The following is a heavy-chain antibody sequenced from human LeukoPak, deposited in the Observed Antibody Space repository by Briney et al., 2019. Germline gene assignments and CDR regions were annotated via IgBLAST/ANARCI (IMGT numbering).Heavy chain of an antibody. D-gene: IGHD1-1*01. CDR2: IGGSGGST. J-gene: IGHJ4*02. CDR3: AKGGTTRSDY. V-gene: IGHV3-23*01. CDR1: GFTFSSYA. Sequence: GGSLRLSCSASGFTFSSYAMSWVRQAPGKGLEWVSTIGGSGGSTYYADSVKGRFTISRDNSKNTLYLQMNSLRADDTAVYYCAKGGTTRSDYWGQGTLVTVSS.